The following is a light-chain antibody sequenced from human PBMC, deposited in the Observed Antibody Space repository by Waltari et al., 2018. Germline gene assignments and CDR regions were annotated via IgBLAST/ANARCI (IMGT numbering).Light chain of an antibody. J-gene: IGLJ2*01. CDR3: QVCDSSSDHFVV. V-gene: IGLV3-21*02. CDR1: NIGSKS. Sequence: SYVLTQPPSVSVAPGQTARITCGGNNIGSKSVHWYQQKPGQAPVLVVYDDNDRPSGIPERFPGSKSGNTATLTISRVEAGDEADYYCQVCDSSSDHFVVFGGGTKLTVL. CDR2: DDN.